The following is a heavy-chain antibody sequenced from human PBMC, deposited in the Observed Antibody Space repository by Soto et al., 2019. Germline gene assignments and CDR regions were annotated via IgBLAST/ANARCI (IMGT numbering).Heavy chain of an antibody. CDR3: ASKAACGGDCYAFDS. CDR2: IIPLFGTA. CDR1: GGIFSSNT. Sequence: QVYLVQSGAEVKKPGSSVKISCKASGGIFSSNTINWVRQAAGQGLEWMGGIIPLFGTANYAEKFQGSVPITADKATKTEYMELTSLRSEDTAVYYCASKAACGGDCYAFDSWGQGTLVTVSS. J-gene: IGHJ4*02. D-gene: IGHD2-21*02. V-gene: IGHV1-69*06.